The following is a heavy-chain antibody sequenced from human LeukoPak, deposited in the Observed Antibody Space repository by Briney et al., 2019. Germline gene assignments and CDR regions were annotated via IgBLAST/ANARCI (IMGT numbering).Heavy chain of an antibody. D-gene: IGHD6-19*01. V-gene: IGHV4-59*01. J-gene: IGHJ6*02. CDR3: AREKAVADTNGNYYYGMDV. Sequence: SETLSLTCTVSGGSISSYYWSWIRQPPGKGLEWIGYIYYSGSTNYNPSLKSRVTISVDTSKNQFSLKLSSVTAADTAVYYCAREKAVADTNGNYYYGMDVWGQGTTVTVSS. CDR1: GGSISSYY. CDR2: IYYSGST.